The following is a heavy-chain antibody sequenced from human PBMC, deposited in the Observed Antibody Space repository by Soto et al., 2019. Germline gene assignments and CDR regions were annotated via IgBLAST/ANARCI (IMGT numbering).Heavy chain of an antibody. J-gene: IGHJ4*02. D-gene: IGHD3-3*02. CDR2: ISADGQAT. Sequence: GGSLRLSCVASGLSITWNSMNWVRQAPGKGLEWVSVISADGQATVYADSVKGRFTTTRANTKGTLYLQVNGLTGEDTAVYYWAKSPGSFRSGFDYWGQGILVTVSS. V-gene: IGHV3-23*01. CDR1: GLSITWNS. CDR3: AKSPGSFRSGFDY.